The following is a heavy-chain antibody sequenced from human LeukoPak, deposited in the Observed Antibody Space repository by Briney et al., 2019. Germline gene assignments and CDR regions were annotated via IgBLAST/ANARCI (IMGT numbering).Heavy chain of an antibody. CDR3: ARDQGAVAPDY. Sequence: PGGSLRLSCAASGFTYSSYWMSWVRQAPGKGLEWVANIKQDGSEKYYVDSVKGRFTISRDNAKNSLYLQMNSLRAEDTAVYYCARDQGAVAPDYWGQGTLVTVSS. J-gene: IGHJ4*02. CDR1: GFTYSSYW. D-gene: IGHD6-19*01. CDR2: IKQDGSEK. V-gene: IGHV3-7*01.